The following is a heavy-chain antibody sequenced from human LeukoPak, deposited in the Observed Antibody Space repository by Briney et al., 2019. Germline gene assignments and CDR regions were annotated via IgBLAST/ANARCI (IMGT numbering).Heavy chain of an antibody. V-gene: IGHV4-59*01. CDR2: IYYSGST. CDR1: GGSISSYY. Sequence: SETPSLTCTVSGGSISSYYWSWIRQPPGKGLEWIGYIYYSGSTNYNPSLKSRVTISVDTSKNQFSLKLSSVTAADTAVYYCARDYYDSSGYYSGYYYMDVWGKGTTVTISS. D-gene: IGHD3-22*01. CDR3: ARDYYDSSGYYSGYYYMDV. J-gene: IGHJ6*03.